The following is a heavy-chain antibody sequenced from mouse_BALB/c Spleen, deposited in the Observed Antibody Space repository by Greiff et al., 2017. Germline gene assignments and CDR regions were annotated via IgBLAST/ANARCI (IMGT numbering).Heavy chain of an antibody. V-gene: IGHV1-9*01. Sequence: QVQLQQSGAELMKPGASVKISCKATGYTFSSYWIEWVKQRPGHGLEWIGEILPGSGSTNYNEKFKGKATFTADTSSNTAYMQLSSLTSEDSAVYYCARIYYYGSSYGYFDVWGAGTTVTVSS. J-gene: IGHJ1*01. D-gene: IGHD1-1*01. CDR1: GYTFSSYW. CDR2: ILPGSGST. CDR3: ARIYYYGSSYGYFDV.